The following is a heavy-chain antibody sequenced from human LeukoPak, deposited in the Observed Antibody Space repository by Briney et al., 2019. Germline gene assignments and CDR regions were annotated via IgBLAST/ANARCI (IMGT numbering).Heavy chain of an antibody. CDR2: IVPLFGTP. CDR1: GGTFSGYA. Sequence: SVKVSCKASGGTFSGYAISWVRLAPGQGLEWMGGIVPLFGTPTYAQKFQGRVTITADESTSTAYMELSSLRSEDTAVYYCARSGGPVVSLFSSGYYRAYFYYCMDVWGKGTTVAVSS. J-gene: IGHJ6*03. V-gene: IGHV1-69*01. D-gene: IGHD3-3*01. CDR3: ARSGGPVVSLFSSGYYRAYFYYCMDV.